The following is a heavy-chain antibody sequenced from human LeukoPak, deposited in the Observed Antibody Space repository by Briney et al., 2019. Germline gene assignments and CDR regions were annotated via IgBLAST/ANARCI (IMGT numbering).Heavy chain of an antibody. CDR2: ISSSSSCI. CDR1: GFTFSSYS. J-gene: IGHJ4*02. D-gene: IGHD4-17*01. V-gene: IGHV3-21*01. Sequence: GGSLRLSCAASGFTFSSYSMNWVRQAPGKGLEWVSSISSSSSCIYYADSVKGRFTISRDNAKNSLYLQMNSLRAEDTAVYYCARVDYDYGDLFDYWGQGTLVTVSS. CDR3: ARVDYDYGDLFDY.